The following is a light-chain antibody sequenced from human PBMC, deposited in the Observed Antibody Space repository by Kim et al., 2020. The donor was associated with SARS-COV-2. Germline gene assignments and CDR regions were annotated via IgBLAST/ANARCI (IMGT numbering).Light chain of an antibody. CDR2: SND. CDR3: ATWGDSLGGPV. CDR1: SSNIGSKT. V-gene: IGLV1-44*01. J-gene: IGLJ3*02. Sequence: GQMVTISCSGSSSNIGSKTVTWYQHLPGTAPNLLIYSNDQRPSGVPDRFSGSKSGTSASLAISGLQSEDEAVYYCATWGDSLGGPVFGGGTQLTVL.